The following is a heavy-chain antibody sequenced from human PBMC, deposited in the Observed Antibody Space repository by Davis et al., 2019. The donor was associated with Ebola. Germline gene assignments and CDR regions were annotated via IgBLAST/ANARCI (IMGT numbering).Heavy chain of an antibody. J-gene: IGHJ5*02. CDR3: ARGRWFDP. CDR2: ITHSGST. Sequence: MPSETLSLTCDVSGGSLTGHYWSWIRQAPGKGLEWIGEITHSGSTDYNPSLKSRVTISVDTSKNQFSLKLSSVTAADTAVYYCARGRWFDPWGQGTLVTVSS. CDR1: GGSLTGHY. V-gene: IGHV4-34*01.